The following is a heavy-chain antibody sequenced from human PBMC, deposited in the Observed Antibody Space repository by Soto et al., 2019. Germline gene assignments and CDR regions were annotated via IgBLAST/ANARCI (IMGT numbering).Heavy chain of an antibody. J-gene: IGHJ4*02. D-gene: IGHD1-26*01. CDR2: ISAYNGNT. CDR3: ARDPHSGSPPTAFFHY. V-gene: IGHV1-18*01. CDR1: GYTFTSYG. Sequence: ASVKVSCKASGYTFTSYGISWVRQAPGQGLEWMGWISAYNGNTNYAQKLQGRVTMTTDTSTSTAYMELRSLRSDDTAVYYCARDPHSGSPPTAFFHYWGQGTLVTVSS.